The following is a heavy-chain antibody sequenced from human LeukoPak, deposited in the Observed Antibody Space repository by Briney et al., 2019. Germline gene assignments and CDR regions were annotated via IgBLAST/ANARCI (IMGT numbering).Heavy chain of an antibody. Sequence: TGGSLRLSCAASGFTFSSYGMHWVRQAPGKGLEWVAVIWYGGSNKYYADSVKGRFTISRDNSKNTLYLQMNSLRVEDTAVYYCATTASRGPQSAEYFQYWGQGTLVTVSS. V-gene: IGHV3-33*01. CDR2: IWYGGSNK. CDR1: GFTFSSYG. J-gene: IGHJ1*01. CDR3: ATTASRGPQSAEYFQY.